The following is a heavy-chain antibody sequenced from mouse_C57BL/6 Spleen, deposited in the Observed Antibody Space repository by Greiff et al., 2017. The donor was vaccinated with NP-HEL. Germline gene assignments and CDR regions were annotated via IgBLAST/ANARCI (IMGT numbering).Heavy chain of an antibody. V-gene: IGHV1-82*01. Sequence: VQRVESGPELVKPGASVKISCKASGYAFSSSWMNWVKQRPGKGLEWIGRIYPGDGDTNYNGKFKGKATLTADKSSSTAYMQLSSLTSEDSAVYFCADGYYFDYWGQGTTLTVSS. CDR1: GYAFSSSW. D-gene: IGHD2-3*01. CDR2: IYPGDGDT. CDR3: ADGYYFDY. J-gene: IGHJ2*01.